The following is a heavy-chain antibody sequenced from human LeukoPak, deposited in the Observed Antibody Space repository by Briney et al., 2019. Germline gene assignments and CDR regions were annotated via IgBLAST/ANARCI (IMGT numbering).Heavy chain of an antibody. Sequence: SETLSLTCTVSAGSISSYYWSWIRQPPGKGLEWIGYIYYSGSTNYNPSLKGRVSISVETSKNQLSLKLSSVTAADTAMYYCARGSAFDIWGQGTMVTVSS. V-gene: IGHV4-59*01. CDR2: IYYSGST. CDR1: AGSISSYY. CDR3: ARGSAFDI. J-gene: IGHJ3*02.